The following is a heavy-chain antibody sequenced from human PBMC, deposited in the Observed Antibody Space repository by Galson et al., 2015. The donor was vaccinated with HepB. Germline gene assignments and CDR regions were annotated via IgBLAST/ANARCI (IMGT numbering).Heavy chain of an antibody. CDR1: GFTFSSYG. Sequence: SLRLSCAASGFTFSSYGMHWVRQAPGKGLEWVAVISYDGSNKYYADSVKGRFTISRDNSKNTLYLQMNSLRAEDTAVYYCAKGPLGYYDFWSGYSMVAYFDYWGQGTLVTVSS. D-gene: IGHD3-3*01. CDR3: AKGPLGYYDFWSGYSMVAYFDY. J-gene: IGHJ4*02. V-gene: IGHV3-30*18. CDR2: ISYDGSNK.